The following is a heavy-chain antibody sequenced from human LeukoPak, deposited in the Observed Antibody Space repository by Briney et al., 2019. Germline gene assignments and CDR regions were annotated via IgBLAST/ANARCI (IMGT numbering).Heavy chain of an antibody. CDR3: ARSTGTGYYYYMDV. V-gene: IGHV4-59*01. J-gene: IGHJ6*03. D-gene: IGHD1-1*01. CDR2: IYYSGST. CDR1: GGSISSYY. Sequence: PSETLSLTCTVSGGSISSYYWSWIRQPPGKGLEWIGYIYYSGSTNYNPSLKSRVTISVDTSKNQFSLKLSSVTAADTAVYYCARSTGTGYYYYMDVWAKGPRSPSP.